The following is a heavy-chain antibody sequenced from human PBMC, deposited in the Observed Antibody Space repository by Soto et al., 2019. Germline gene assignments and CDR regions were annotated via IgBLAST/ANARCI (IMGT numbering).Heavy chain of an antibody. Sequence: GESLKISCKASGYSVTSYWIGWVRQMPGKGLEWMGIIYPGDSDTRYSPSFQGQVTISADKSISTAYLQWSSLKASDTAMYYCARHGCSSTSCYTFYYYGMDVWGQGTTVTVSS. V-gene: IGHV5-51*01. J-gene: IGHJ6*02. CDR2: IYPGDSDT. CDR3: ARHGCSSTSCYTFYYYGMDV. CDR1: GYSVTSYW. D-gene: IGHD2-2*02.